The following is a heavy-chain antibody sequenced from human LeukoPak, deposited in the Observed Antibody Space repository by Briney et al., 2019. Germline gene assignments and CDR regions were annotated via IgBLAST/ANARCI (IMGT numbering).Heavy chain of an antibody. D-gene: IGHD3-16*02. Sequence: GGSLRLSCAASGFTFSSYWMHWVRRAPGKGLVWVSRINTDGSSTAYADSVKGRFTISRDNAKNTVYLQMNSLRIEDTALYYCSKDISAGGLDVWGPGTPVTVSS. CDR2: INTDGSST. CDR1: GFTFSSYW. J-gene: IGHJ6*02. V-gene: IGHV3-74*01. CDR3: SKDISAGGLDV.